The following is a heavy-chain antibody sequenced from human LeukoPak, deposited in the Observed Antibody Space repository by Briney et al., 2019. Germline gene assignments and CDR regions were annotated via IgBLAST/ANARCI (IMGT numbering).Heavy chain of an antibody. CDR2: INTDGSGT. D-gene: IGHD2-15*01. Sequence: GGSLRLSCEASGFTFSNYWMHWVRQAPGKGLVWVSRINTDGSGTNYADFVKGRFTISRDNAKNSLYLQMNSLRAEDTAVYYCARDRGYCSGGSCYPSNFDYWGQGTLVTVSS. CDR3: ARDRGYCSGGSCYPSNFDY. V-gene: IGHV3-74*01. CDR1: GFTFSNYW. J-gene: IGHJ4*02.